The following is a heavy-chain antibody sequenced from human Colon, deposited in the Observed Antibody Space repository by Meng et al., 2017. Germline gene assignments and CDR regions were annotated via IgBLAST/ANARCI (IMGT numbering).Heavy chain of an antibody. D-gene: IGHD3-16*02. CDR1: GGSISTYY. CDR3: ARHQNGGTYPLDY. Sequence: QVQLQESGPGLVKPSETLSLTCAVSGGSISTYYWSWIRQPPGKGLEWIGNNYYSGSTNYNPSLASRVTISVDSSKNQFSLKLSSVTAADTAVYYCARHQNGGTYPLDYWGQGTLVTVFS. CDR2: NYYSGST. V-gene: IGHV4-59*08. J-gene: IGHJ4*02.